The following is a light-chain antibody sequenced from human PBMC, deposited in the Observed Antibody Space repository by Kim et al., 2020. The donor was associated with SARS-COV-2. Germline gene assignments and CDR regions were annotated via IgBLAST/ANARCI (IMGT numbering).Light chain of an antibody. V-gene: IGKV3-20*01. CDR2: SSS. CDR3: QQYGTFPWT. CDR1: QSVTNNY. Sequence: SPEDRATLSCRASQSVTNNYLSWFQQKPGQAPRLLIHSSSSRATGIPDRFSASGSGTDFTLTISRLEPEDFAVYYCQQYGTFPWTFGQGTKVDIK. J-gene: IGKJ1*01.